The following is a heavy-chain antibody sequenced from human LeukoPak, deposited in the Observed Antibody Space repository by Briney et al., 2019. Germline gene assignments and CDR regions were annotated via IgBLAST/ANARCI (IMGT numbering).Heavy chain of an antibody. CDR1: GFTFEDYA. V-gene: IGHV3-9*01. CDR3: AKDGYSYGFLFNY. D-gene: IGHD5-18*01. J-gene: IGHJ4*02. CDR2: ISWNSGSI. Sequence: PGRSLRLSCAASGFTFEDYAMHWLRHAPGKGLEWVSGISWNSGSIGYADSVKGRFTISRDNAKNSLYLQMNSLRAEDTALYYCAKDGYSYGFLFNYWGQGTLVTVSS.